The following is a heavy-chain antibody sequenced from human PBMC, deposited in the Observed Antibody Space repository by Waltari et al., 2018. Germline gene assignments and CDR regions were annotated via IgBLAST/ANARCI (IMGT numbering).Heavy chain of an antibody. V-gene: IGHV4-61*02. CDR3: ASSPWADKPAGLDV. CDR1: GASTRSANYF. J-gene: IGHJ6*02. Sequence: QVQLQESGPGLVRPSQTLSLTCTVSGASTRSANYFWTWVRRPAGQGLGWIGRIFPGGATDHNPSLKSRVTISVDTSNQFSLKLSSVTAADTAVYYWASSPWADKPAGLDVWGQGTTVTVSS. CDR2: IFPGGAT.